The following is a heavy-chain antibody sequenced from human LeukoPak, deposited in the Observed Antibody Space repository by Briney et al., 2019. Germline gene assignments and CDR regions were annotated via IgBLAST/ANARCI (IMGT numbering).Heavy chain of an antibody. D-gene: IGHD2-21*01. CDR1: GFTFSSYW. CDR3: ARPVGEGSSILWWKVYYYYYMDV. V-gene: IGHV3-74*01. J-gene: IGHJ6*03. Sequence: PGGSLRLSCAASGFTFSSYWMHWVRQAPGKELVWVSRINSDGSSTSYADSVKGRFTISRDNAKNTLYLQMNSLRAEDTAVYYCARPVGEGSSILWWKVYYYYYMDVWGKGTTVTVSS. CDR2: INSDGSST.